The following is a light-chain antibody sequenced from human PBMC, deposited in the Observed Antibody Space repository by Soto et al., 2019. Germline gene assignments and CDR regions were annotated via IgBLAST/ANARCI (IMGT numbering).Light chain of an antibody. CDR1: QSVSSSN. J-gene: IGKJ4*01. CDR3: QQYGSSPAT. V-gene: IGKV3-20*01. Sequence: EIVLTQSPGTLSLSPGERATLSCRASQSVSSSNLAWYQQKPGQAPRLLIYGASSRATGIPDRFSGSGSGKDFTLTISKLEPEDFAVYYCQQYGSSPATFGGGTKVEIK. CDR2: GAS.